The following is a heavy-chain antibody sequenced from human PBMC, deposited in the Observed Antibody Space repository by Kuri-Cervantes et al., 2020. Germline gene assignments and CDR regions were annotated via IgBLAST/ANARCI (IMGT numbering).Heavy chain of an antibody. Sequence: SVKVSCKASGGTFSNYAISWVRQAPGQGLEWMGGIIPIFGTANYAQKFQGRVTTTADESASTAYMELSSLRSEDTAVYYCARVFRSDPRGSFDPWGQGTLVTVSS. V-gene: IGHV1-69*13. CDR2: IIPIFGTA. CDR3: ARVFRSDPRGSFDP. CDR1: GGTFSNYA. J-gene: IGHJ5*02. D-gene: IGHD2-15*01.